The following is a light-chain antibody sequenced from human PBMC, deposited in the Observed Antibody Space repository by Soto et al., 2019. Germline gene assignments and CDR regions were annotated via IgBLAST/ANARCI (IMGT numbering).Light chain of an antibody. CDR2: EAS. J-gene: IGKJ1*01. CDR1: QSVSSTY. V-gene: IGKV3-20*01. Sequence: EIVLTQSPGTLSLSPGERASLSCRASQSVSSTYLTWYQQKPGQAPRLLIYEASRRATGIPDRFSGSGSGTDFSLTISRLDHEDFAVYYCQHSDSLRWTLGLGTKVDIK. CDR3: QHSDSLRWT.